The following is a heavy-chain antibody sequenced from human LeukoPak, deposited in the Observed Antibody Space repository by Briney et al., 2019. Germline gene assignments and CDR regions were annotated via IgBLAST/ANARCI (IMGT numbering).Heavy chain of an antibody. D-gene: IGHD4-17*01. CDR3: ARNPVTTKYFDY. V-gene: IGHV1-46*01. J-gene: IGHJ4*02. CDR2: INPSGGST. CDR1: GYTFTDFA. Sequence: GASVKVSCKASGYTFTDFAMSWVRQAPGQGLEWMGIINPSGGSTRYAQKFQGRVTMTRDTSTSTVYMELSSLRSEDTAVYYCARNPVTTKYFDYWGQGTLVTVSS.